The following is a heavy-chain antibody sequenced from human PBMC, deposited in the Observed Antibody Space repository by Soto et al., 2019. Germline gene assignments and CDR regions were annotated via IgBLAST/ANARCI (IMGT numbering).Heavy chain of an antibody. CDR2: ISSSGSTI. CDR3: ARDIAGGDPVVAATKIVDAFDI. J-gene: IGHJ3*02. Sequence: GGSLRLSCAASGFTFSDYYMSWIRQAPGKGLEWVSYISSSGSTIYYADSVKGRFTISRDNAKNSLYLQMNSLRAEDTAVYYCARDIAGGDPVVAATKIVDAFDIWGQGTMVTVSS. V-gene: IGHV3-11*01. D-gene: IGHD2-15*01. CDR1: GFTFSDYY.